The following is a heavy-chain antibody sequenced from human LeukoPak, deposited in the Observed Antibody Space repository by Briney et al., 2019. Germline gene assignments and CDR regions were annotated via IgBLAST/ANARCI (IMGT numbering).Heavy chain of an antibody. CDR1: GYNFGIFG. V-gene: IGHV1-18*01. D-gene: IGHD2-21*02. J-gene: IGHJ5*02. CDR3: ALHVLLFGWRNWFDP. Sequence: EASVKVSCKASGYNFGIFGMSWVRQAPGQGLEWMGWISAYNGNTNYAQKLQGRVTMTTDTSTSTAYMELRSLRSDDTAVYYCALHVLLFGWRNWFDPWGQGTLVTVSS. CDR2: ISAYNGNT.